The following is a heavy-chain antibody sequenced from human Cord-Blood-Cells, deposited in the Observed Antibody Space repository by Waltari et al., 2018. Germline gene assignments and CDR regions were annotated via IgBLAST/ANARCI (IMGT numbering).Heavy chain of an antibody. CDR2: IYTSGST. CDR3: ARGAIFGVVIDY. J-gene: IGHJ4*02. Sequence: QVQLQESGPGLVKPSQTLSLTCTVPGGSTSRGSYYCSWIRQPAGKGLEWIGYIYTSGSTNYNPSLKSRVTISVDTSKNQFSLKLSSVTAADTAVYYCARGAIFGVVIDYWGQGTLVTVSS. CDR1: GGSTSRGSYY. D-gene: IGHD3-3*01. V-gene: IGHV4-61*09.